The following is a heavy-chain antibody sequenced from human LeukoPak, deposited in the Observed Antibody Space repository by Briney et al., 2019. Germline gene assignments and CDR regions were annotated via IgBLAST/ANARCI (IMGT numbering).Heavy chain of an antibody. CDR2: TYSGGST. CDR3: ARDASVCSSTSCYGDV. V-gene: IGHV3-53*01. Sequence: PGGSLRLSCAASGFTVSSNYMSWVRQAPGKGLEWVSVTYSGGSTYYADSVKGRFTISRDNSKSTLYLQMNSLRAEDTAVYYCARDASVCSSTSCYGDVWGKGTTVTVSS. CDR1: GFTVSSNY. J-gene: IGHJ6*04. D-gene: IGHD2-2*01.